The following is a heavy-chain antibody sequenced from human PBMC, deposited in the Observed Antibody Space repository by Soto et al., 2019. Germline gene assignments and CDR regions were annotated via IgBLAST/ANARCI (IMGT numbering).Heavy chain of an antibody. Sequence: GGSLRLSCAASGFTFSDYAMHWVRQAPGKGLEYVAAISDSGRKIYYANSVKGRFTISRDNSRSTLYLQMGSLRDEDMAVYFCARDRCFRSVCYAPSEHWGQGTLVTVSS. CDR2: ISDSGRKI. CDR1: GFTFSDYA. CDR3: ARDRCFRSVCYAPSEH. D-gene: IGHD2-8*01. V-gene: IGHV3-64*01. J-gene: IGHJ4*02.